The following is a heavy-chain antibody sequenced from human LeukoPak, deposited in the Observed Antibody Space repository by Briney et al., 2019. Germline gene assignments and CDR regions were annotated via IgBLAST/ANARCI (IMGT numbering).Heavy chain of an antibody. J-gene: IGHJ4*02. D-gene: IGHD2-2*02. CDR3: ARVSPYCSSTSCYSDY. CDR2: MSYDGNKE. CDR1: GFSFSNYG. Sequence: GGSLRLSCAASGFSFSNYGMHWVRQAPGKGLEWLALMSYDGNKEDYADSVKGRFAISRDNSKNTLYLQMNSLRAEDTAVYYCARVSPYCSSTSCYSDYWGQGTLVTVSS. V-gene: IGHV3-30*03.